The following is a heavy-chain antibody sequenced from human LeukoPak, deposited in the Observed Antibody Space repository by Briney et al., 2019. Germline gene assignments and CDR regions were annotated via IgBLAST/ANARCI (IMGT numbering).Heavy chain of an antibody. CDR3: ARGGIQVSGIDEFDY. D-gene: IGHD5-18*01. CDR1: GFTFIDYD. CDR2: IVIRGDT. Sequence: PGGSLRLSCAASGFTFIDYDMHWVRKVIGKGLEWVSAIVIRGDTHYSGSVKGRFTISRENAESSLYLQMNSLRAEDTAVYYCARGGIQVSGIDEFDYWGQGTLVTVSS. J-gene: IGHJ4*02. V-gene: IGHV3-13*01.